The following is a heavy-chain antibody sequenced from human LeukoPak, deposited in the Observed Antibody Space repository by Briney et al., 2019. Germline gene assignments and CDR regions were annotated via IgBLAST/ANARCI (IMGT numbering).Heavy chain of an antibody. CDR1: GDRVSSNSAA. J-gene: IGHJ4*02. CDR3: AREGDSGGHNY. CDR2: TYYRSKWYN. Sequence: SQTLSLTCAISGDRVSSNSAAWSWIRQSPSRGLEWLGRTYYRSKWYNDYAVSVKRRITINPDTSGNQFSLQLNSVTPEDTAVYFCAREGDSGGHNYWGQGTLVTVSS. D-gene: IGHD2-15*01. V-gene: IGHV6-1*01.